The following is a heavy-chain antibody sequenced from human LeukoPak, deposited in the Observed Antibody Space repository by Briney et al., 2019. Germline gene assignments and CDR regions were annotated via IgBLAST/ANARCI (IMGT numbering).Heavy chain of an antibody. D-gene: IGHD4-23*01. CDR1: GGSISNYY. J-gene: IGHJ4*02. CDR2: IYTSGTT. Sequence: SETLSLTCTVSGGSISNYYWSWIRQPAGKGLEWIGRIYTSGTTNYNPSLRSRVTMSVDTSKKQFSLKMSSMTAADTAVYYCARDGGNKLIDYWGQGTLVTVFS. CDR3: ARDGGNKLIDY. V-gene: IGHV4-4*07.